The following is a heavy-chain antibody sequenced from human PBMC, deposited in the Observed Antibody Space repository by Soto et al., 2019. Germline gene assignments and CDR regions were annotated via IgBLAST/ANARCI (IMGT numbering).Heavy chain of an antibody. CDR3: ARDGSGSYDAFDI. CDR2: IYYSGST. CDR1: GGSSSSYY. Sequence: SETLSLTCTVSGGSSSSYYWSWIRQPPGKGLEWIGYIYYSGSTNYNPSLKSRVTISVDTSKNQFSLKLSSVTAADTAVYYCARDGSGSYDAFDIWGQGTMVTVSS. V-gene: IGHV4-59*01. D-gene: IGHD3-10*01. J-gene: IGHJ3*02.